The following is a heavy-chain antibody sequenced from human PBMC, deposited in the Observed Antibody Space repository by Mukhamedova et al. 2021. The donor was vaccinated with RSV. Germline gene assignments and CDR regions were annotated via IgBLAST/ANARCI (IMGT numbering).Heavy chain of an antibody. Sequence: GFTFSTYGMHWVRQAPGKGLEWVGRSRNKVNSYTTAYAASVEGRFTISRDESKNSLYLQMNSLKTDDTAVYYCARGLWG. V-gene: IGHV3-72*01. CDR3: ARGL. CDR1: GFTFSTYG. J-gene: IGHJ2*01. CDR2: SRNKVNSYTT.